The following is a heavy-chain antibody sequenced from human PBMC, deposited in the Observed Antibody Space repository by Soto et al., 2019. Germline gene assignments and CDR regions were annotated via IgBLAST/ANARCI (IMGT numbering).Heavy chain of an antibody. J-gene: IGHJ6*02. D-gene: IGHD2-21*01. V-gene: IGHV3-49*04. CDR1: GFPFGNYA. CDR3: ATIRSVGTRPTGMDV. CDR2: IRSKVYAGTT. Sequence: PGGSLRLSCTTSGFPFGNYAMTWVRQAPGKGLEWVSLIRSKVYAGTTEYAASVKGRFTVSRDDSKSIVYLQMDSLKTEDTALYFCATIRSVGTRPTGMDVWGQGTMVTVSS.